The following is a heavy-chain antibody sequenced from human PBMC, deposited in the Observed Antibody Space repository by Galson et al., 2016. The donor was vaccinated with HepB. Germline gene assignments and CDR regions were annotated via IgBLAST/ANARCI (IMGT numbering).Heavy chain of an antibody. Sequence: SETLSLTCAVSSGSISKGSWWSWVRQSPSKGLEWIGEVYDNGTTNYNPSLKGRVTISVDKFKNLFSLKLKSVTAADTAVYYCARDRRPSSVFDVWGQGTMVSVSS. CDR3: ARDRRPSSVFDV. D-gene: IGHD6-25*01. CDR2: VYDNGTT. J-gene: IGHJ3*01. CDR1: SGSISKGSW. V-gene: IGHV4-4*02.